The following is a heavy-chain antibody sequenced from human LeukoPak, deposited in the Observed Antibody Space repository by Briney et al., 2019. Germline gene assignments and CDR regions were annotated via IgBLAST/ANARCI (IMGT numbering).Heavy chain of an antibody. CDR1: GFTFSSYG. D-gene: IGHD5-24*01. CDR3: ANVEMATAGS. J-gene: IGHJ5*02. CDR2: ISYDGSNK. Sequence: PGRSLRLSCAASGFTFSSYGMHWVRQAPGKGLEWVAVISYDGSNKYYADSVKGRITISRDNSKNTLYLQMNSLRAEDTAVYYCANVEMATAGSWGQGTLVTVSS. V-gene: IGHV3-30*18.